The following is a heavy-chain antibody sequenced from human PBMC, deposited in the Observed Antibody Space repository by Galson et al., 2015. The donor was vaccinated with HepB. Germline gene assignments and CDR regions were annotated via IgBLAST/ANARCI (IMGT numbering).Heavy chain of an antibody. V-gene: IGHV3-11*06. CDR3: ARDRTYSSGWYFDL. CDR1: GFTFSDYY. J-gene: IGHJ2*01. Sequence: SLRLSCAASGFTFSDYYMSWIRQAPGKGLEWVSSISSSSSYIYYADSVRGRFTISRDNAKNSLYLQMNSLRAEDAAVYYCARDRTYSSGWYFDLWGRGTLVTVSS. D-gene: IGHD6-19*01. CDR2: ISSSSSYI.